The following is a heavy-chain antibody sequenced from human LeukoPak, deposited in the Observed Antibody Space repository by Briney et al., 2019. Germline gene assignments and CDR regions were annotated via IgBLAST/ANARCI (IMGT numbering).Heavy chain of an antibody. D-gene: IGHD3-22*01. V-gene: IGHV4-39*01. CDR3: ARMYVPFYDTSGYYLDY. CDR2: ICNTGGT. J-gene: IGHJ4*02. CDR1: GGTFTSYSM. Sequence: SESLSLSCAASGGTFTSYSMRSSLRGPPGRGLEWFGIICNTGGTYYKHSVKSRVTMSIDTSKNTLYLKLDSVTAADTAVYYCARMYVPFYDTSGYYLDYWGQGTQVTVSS.